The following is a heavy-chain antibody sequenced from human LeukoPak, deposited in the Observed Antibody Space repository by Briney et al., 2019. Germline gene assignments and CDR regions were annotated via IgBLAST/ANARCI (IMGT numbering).Heavy chain of an antibody. Sequence: ASVKVSCKASGYTFTSYGNSWVRQAPGQGLEWMGWISAYNGNTNYAQKLQGRVTMTTDTSTSTAYMELRSLRSDDTAVYYCARVPLIAAAGHYMDVWGKGTTVTVSS. J-gene: IGHJ6*03. CDR2: ISAYNGNT. V-gene: IGHV1-18*01. D-gene: IGHD6-13*01. CDR1: GYTFTSYG. CDR3: ARVPLIAAAGHYMDV.